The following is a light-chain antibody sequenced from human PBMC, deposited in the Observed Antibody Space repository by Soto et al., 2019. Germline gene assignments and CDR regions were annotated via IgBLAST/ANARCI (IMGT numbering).Light chain of an antibody. CDR1: SSNIGSNT. CDR2: SNN. V-gene: IGLV1-44*01. Sequence: QSVLTQPPSASGTPGQRVTIACSGSSSNIGSNTVNWYQQLRGPAPKLLIYSNNQRPSGVPDRFSGSKSGTSASLAISGLQSEDEADYYCAAWDDSLNGVVFGGGTKLTVL. J-gene: IGLJ2*01. CDR3: AAWDDSLNGVV.